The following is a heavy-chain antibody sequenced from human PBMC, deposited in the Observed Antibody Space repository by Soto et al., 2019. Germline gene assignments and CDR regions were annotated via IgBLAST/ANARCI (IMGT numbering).Heavy chain of an antibody. J-gene: IGHJ1*01. CDR1: GFTFSSYG. Sequence: QVQLVESGGGVVQPGRSLRLPCAASGFTFSSYGMHWVRQAPGKGLEWVAVISSDGNIKYYADSVKGRFTISRDNSKNTLYLQMNSLRTEDTAVYFCAKDLSIAVAGFQHWGQGTLVTVSS. CDR3: AKDLSIAVAGFQH. V-gene: IGHV3-30*18. CDR2: ISSDGNIK. D-gene: IGHD6-19*01.